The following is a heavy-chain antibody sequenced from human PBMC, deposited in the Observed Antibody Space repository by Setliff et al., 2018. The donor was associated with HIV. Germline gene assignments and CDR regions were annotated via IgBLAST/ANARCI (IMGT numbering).Heavy chain of an antibody. CDR1: GYTFTNYA. Sequence: ASVMVSCKASGYTFTNYAMHWVRQAPGQRLEWMGWINAGNGHTKYSQKFQGRVTITRDTSASTAYMELSSLRSEDTAVYYCARGGTYYYDSSGYFIPGKYWGQGSLVTVSS. D-gene: IGHD3-22*01. CDR2: INAGNGHT. V-gene: IGHV1-3*01. J-gene: IGHJ4*02. CDR3: ARGGTYYYDSSGYFIPGKY.